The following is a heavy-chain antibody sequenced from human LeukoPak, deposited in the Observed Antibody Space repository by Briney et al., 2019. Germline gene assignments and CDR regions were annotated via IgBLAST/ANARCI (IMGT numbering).Heavy chain of an antibody. CDR1: GGSISSYY. Sequence: SETLSLTCTVSGGSISSYYWSWIRQPPGKGLEWIGYIYYSGSTNYNPSLKSRVTISVDTSKNQFSLKLSSVTAADTAVYYCARGRFLYCSGGSCDLDYWGQGTLVTVSS. CDR3: ARGRFLYCSGGSCDLDY. J-gene: IGHJ4*02. CDR2: IYYSGST. D-gene: IGHD2-15*01. V-gene: IGHV4-59*01.